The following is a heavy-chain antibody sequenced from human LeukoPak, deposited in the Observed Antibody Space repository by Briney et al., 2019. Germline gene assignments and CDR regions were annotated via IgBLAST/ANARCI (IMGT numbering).Heavy chain of an antibody. V-gene: IGHV1-18*01. J-gene: IGHJ4*02. CDR3: ARSLYCTNGVCLRQPLDLDY. CDR2: ISAYNGNT. Sequence: GASVKVSCKASGYTFTSYGISWVRQAPGQGLEWMGWISAYNGNTNYAQKLQGRVTMTTDTSTSTAYMELRSLRSDDTAVYYCARSLYCTNGVCLRQPLDLDYWGQGTLVTVSS. CDR1: GYTFTSYG. D-gene: IGHD2-8*01.